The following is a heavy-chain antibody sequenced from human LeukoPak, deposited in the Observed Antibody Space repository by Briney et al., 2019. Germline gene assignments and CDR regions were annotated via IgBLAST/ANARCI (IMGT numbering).Heavy chain of an antibody. CDR2: INWNGGST. CDR1: GFTLDDYG. V-gene: IGHV3-20*04. Sequence: TGGSLRLSCAASGFTLDDYGMSWVRQAPGKGLEWVSGINWNGGSTGYADSVKGRFTISRDNAKNSLYLQMNSLRAEDTALYYCARLGYCTNGVCLYYMDVWGKGTTVTVSS. D-gene: IGHD2-8*01. J-gene: IGHJ6*03. CDR3: ARLGYCTNGVCLYYMDV.